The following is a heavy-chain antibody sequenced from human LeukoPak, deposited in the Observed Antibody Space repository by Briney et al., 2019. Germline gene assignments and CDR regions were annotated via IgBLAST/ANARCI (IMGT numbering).Heavy chain of an antibody. CDR2: INPNSGGT. V-gene: IGHV1-2*02. CDR3: ARGGRVGATSPEAFDI. J-gene: IGHJ3*02. D-gene: IGHD1-26*01. CDR1: GYTFTGYY. Sequence: GASVKVSCKASGYTFTGYYMHWVRQAPGQGLEWMGWINPNSGGTNYAQKFQGRVTMTRDTSISTAYMELSRLRSDDTAVYYCARGGRVGATSPEAFDIWGQGTMVTVSS.